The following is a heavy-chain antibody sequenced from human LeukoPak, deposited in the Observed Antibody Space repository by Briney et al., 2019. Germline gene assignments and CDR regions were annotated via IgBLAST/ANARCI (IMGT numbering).Heavy chain of an antibody. Sequence: PGRSLRLSCAASGFTFSSYGMHWVRQAPGKGLEWVAVIWYDGSNKYYADSVKGRFTISRDNSKNTLYLQMNSLRAEDTAVYYCARDPPHYDFWSGYLHRGAFDIWGQGTMVTVSS. CDR3: ARDPPHYDFWSGYLHRGAFDI. V-gene: IGHV3-33*01. D-gene: IGHD3-3*01. J-gene: IGHJ3*02. CDR2: IWYDGSNK. CDR1: GFTFSSYG.